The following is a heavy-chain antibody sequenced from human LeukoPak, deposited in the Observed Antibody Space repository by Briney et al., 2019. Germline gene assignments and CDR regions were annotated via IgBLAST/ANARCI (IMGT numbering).Heavy chain of an antibody. D-gene: IGHD3-10*01. J-gene: IGHJ4*02. CDR2: IYPSGTT. CDR1: ADSISTYY. V-gene: IGHV4-4*07. Sequence: SETLSLTCTVSADSISTYYWSWIRQPAGKGLEWIGRIYPSGTTNDNPSLKSRVTMLLDTSMNQFSLKLSSVTAADTAVYYCVRDDGSGSCKYWGQGTQVTVSS. CDR3: VRDDGSGSCKY.